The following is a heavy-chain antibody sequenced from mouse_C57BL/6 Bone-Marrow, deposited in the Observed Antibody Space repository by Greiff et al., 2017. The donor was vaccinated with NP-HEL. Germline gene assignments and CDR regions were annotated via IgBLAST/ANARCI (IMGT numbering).Heavy chain of an antibody. J-gene: IGHJ1*03. CDR1: GFTFSDYG. D-gene: IGHD2-12*01. Sequence: EVKLVESGGGLVKPGGSLKLSCAASGFTFSDYGMHWVRQAPEKGLEWVAYISSGSSTIYYADTVKGRFTISRDNAKNTLFLQMTSLRSEDTAMYYCARPYDWGYWYFDVWGTGTTVTVSS. CDR2: ISSGSSTI. V-gene: IGHV5-17*01. CDR3: ARPYDWGYWYFDV.